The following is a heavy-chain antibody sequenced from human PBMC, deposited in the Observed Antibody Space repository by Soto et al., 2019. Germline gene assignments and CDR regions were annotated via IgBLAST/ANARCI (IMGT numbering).Heavy chain of an antibody. V-gene: IGHV3-33*01. CDR3: AGDRAYGGVFDY. CDR1: GFTFSSYG. Sequence: QVQLVESGGGVVQPGRSLRLSCAASGFTFSSYGIHWVRQAPGKGLEWVALIRYDGNNKYYADSVKGRFTISRDNSKNTLYLQMNSLRAEDTAVYYCAGDRAYGGVFDYWGQGPLVTVSS. D-gene: IGHD2-8*02. CDR2: IRYDGNNK. J-gene: IGHJ4*02.